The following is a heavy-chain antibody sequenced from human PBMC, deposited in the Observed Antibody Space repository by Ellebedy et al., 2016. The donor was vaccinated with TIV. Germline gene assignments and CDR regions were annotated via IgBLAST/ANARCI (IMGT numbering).Heavy chain of an antibody. Sequence: PGGSLRLSCAASGFTFSSYGMHWVRQAPGKGLEYISAIVSNGDSTYYANSVKGRFIISRDNSKNTLYLQMSSLRLEDTAVYYCVKAWGDWGQGTLVTVSS. V-gene: IGHV3-64D*06. J-gene: IGHJ4*02. D-gene: IGHD3-16*01. CDR2: IVSNGDST. CDR3: VKAWGD. CDR1: GFTFSSYG.